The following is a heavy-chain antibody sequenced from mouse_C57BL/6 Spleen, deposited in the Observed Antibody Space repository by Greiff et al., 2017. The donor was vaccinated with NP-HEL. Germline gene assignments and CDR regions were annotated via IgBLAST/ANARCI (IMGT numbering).Heavy chain of an antibody. CDR2: IDPSDSET. D-gene: IGHD2-3*01. J-gene: IGHJ2*01. CDR1: GYTFTSYW. V-gene: IGHV1-52*01. Sequence: QVQLQQPGAELVRPGSSVKLSCKASGYTFTSYWMHWVKQRPIQGLEWIGNIDPSDSETNYNQKYKDKATLTVDKSSSTAYMQLSSLTSEDSAVYYCARMSYDGFYFDYWGQGTTLTVSS. CDR3: ARMSYDGFYFDY.